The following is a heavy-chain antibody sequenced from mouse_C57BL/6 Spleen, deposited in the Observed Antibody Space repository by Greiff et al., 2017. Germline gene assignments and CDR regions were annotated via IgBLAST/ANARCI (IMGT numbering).Heavy chain of an antibody. J-gene: IGHJ2*01. V-gene: IGHV1-42*01. CDR3: ALGDFDY. CDR2: INPSTGGT. CDR1: GYSFTGYY. Sequence: VQLQQSGPELVKPGASVKISCKASGYSFTGYYMNWVKQSPEKSLEWIGEINPSTGGTTYNQKFKAKATLTVDKSSSTAYMQLKSLTSEDSAVYYCALGDFDYWGQGTTLTVSS.